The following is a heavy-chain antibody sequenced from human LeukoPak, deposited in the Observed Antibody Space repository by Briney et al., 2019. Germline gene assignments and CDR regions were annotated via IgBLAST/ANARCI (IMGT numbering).Heavy chain of an antibody. D-gene: IGHD5-24*01. CDR1: GFTFSSYW. CDR2: ISSSSSTI. J-gene: IGHJ4*02. Sequence: GGSLRLSCVASGFTFSSYWMHWVRQDPRKGLEWVSYISSSSSTIYYADSVKGRFTISRDNAKNSLYLQMNSLRAEDTAVYYCAREGMAALDYWGQGTLVTVSS. V-gene: IGHV3-48*04. CDR3: AREGMAALDY.